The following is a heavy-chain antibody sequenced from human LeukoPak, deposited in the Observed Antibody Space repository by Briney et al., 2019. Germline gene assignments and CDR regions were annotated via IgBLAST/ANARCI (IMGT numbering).Heavy chain of an antibody. D-gene: IGHD3-10*01. CDR3: ARDIPLTRGGAFDI. V-gene: IGHV3-21*01. Sequence: GGSLRLSCAASGFTFSSYSMNWVRQAPGKGLEWVSSISSSSSYIYYADSVKGRFTISRDNAKNSLYLQMNSLGAEDTAVYYCARDIPLTRGGAFDIWGQGTMVTVSS. J-gene: IGHJ3*02. CDR1: GFTFSSYS. CDR2: ISSSSSYI.